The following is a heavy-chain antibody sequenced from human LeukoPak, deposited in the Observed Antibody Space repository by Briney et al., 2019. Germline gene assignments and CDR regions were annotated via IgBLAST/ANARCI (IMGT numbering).Heavy chain of an antibody. Sequence: GGSLRLSCAASGFTFSSYSMNWVRQAPGKGLEWVSYISSSSSTIYYADFVKGRFTISRDNAKNSLYLQMNSLRAEDTAVYYCARDGDCTNGVCYSYWYFDLWGRGTLVTVSS. J-gene: IGHJ2*01. D-gene: IGHD2-8*01. V-gene: IGHV3-48*01. CDR3: ARDGDCTNGVCYSYWYFDL. CDR2: ISSSSSTI. CDR1: GFTFSSYS.